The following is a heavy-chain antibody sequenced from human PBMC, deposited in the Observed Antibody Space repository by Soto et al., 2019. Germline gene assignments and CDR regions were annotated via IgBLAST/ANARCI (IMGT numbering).Heavy chain of an antibody. CDR3: ARSRDCSSTSCYTYYMDV. Sequence: SETLSLTCTVSGGSISSGGYYWSWIRQHPGKGLEWIGYIYYSGSTYYNPSLKIRVTISVDTSKNQFSLKLSSVTAADTAVYYCARSRDCSSTSCYTYYMDVWGKGTTVTVSS. V-gene: IGHV4-31*03. CDR2: IYYSGST. D-gene: IGHD2-2*02. J-gene: IGHJ6*03. CDR1: GGSISSGGYY.